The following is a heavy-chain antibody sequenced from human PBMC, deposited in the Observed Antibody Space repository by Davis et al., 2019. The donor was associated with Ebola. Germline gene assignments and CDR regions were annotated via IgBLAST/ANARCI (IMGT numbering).Heavy chain of an antibody. V-gene: IGHV3-23*01. CDR2: ISGRGGST. Sequence: PGGSLRLSCAASGFTFGSYAMSWVRQAPGKGLEWVSAISGRGGSTYYADSLKGRFTISRDNSKNTLYLQLNSLRVEDTAVYYCAKSGLSFGVVKYHYGMDVWGKGTTVTVSS. CDR1: GFTFGSYA. J-gene: IGHJ6*04. D-gene: IGHD3-3*01. CDR3: AKSGLSFGVVKYHYGMDV.